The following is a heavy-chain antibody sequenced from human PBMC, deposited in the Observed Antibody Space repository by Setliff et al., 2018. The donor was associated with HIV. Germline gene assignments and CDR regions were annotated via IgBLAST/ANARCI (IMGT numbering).Heavy chain of an antibody. V-gene: IGHV4-4*07. J-gene: IGHJ4*02. CDR2: TYSTGDT. D-gene: IGHD3-22*01. CDR1: GGSISNFY. Sequence: NPSETLSLTCSVSGGSISNFYWSWIRQPPGKGLEWVGHTYSTGDTNYNPSLKSRVTLSADTSKNQLSLSLTSVTAADTAVYYCARVRLTMIMMVDYFDQWGQGTLVTVSS. CDR3: ARVRLTMIMMVDYFDQ.